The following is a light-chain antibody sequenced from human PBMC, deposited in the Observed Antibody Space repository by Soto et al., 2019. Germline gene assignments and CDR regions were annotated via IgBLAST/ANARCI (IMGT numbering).Light chain of an antibody. CDR3: QQYGSSPIT. V-gene: IGKV3-20*01. CDR1: QSVSSSY. Sequence: EIVLTQSPGTLSLSPGERATLSCRASQSVSSSYLAWYQQKPGQAPRLLIYDASNRASGIPDRFSGSKSGTDFTLTIRGLEPEDAAVYYCQQYGSSPITFGQGTRLEI. J-gene: IGKJ5*01. CDR2: DAS.